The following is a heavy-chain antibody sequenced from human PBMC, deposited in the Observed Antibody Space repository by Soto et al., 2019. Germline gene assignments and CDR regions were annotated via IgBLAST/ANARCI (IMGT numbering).Heavy chain of an antibody. CDR3: AKSPNRSYGPFDY. Sequence: PGGSLSLSCAASGFTFNNYALNWVRQAPGKGLEWVSSISGTGGSTFYAGSAKGRFTISRDNSKNTLYLQMNSLRAEDTAVYYCAKSPNRSYGPFDYWGQGTLVTVSS. J-gene: IGHJ4*02. D-gene: IGHD5-18*01. CDR2: ISGTGGST. CDR1: GFTFNNYA. V-gene: IGHV3-23*01.